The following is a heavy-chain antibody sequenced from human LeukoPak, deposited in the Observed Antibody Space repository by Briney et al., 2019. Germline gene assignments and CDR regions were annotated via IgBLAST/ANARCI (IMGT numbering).Heavy chain of an antibody. J-gene: IGHJ5*02. CDR2: IYYSGST. CDR1: GGSISSSSYY. V-gene: IGHV4-39*07. CDR3: ARGRRVVVTKGLWFDP. D-gene: IGHD3-22*01. Sequence: SETLSLTCTVSGGSISSSSYYWGWIRQPPGKGLEWIGSIYYSGSTYYNPSLKSRVTISVDTSKNQFSLKLSSVTAADTAVYYCARGRRVVVTKGLWFDPWGQGTLVTVSS.